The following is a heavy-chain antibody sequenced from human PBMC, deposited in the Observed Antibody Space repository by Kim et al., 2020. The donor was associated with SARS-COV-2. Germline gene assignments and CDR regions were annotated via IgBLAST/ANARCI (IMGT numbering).Heavy chain of an antibody. CDR2: RSGTRN. Sequence: RSGTRNTYANSVKGRFTISRDNSRNTLYLKMNSLRAEDTAVYFCLAGFRGYWGQGTLVTVSS. J-gene: IGHJ4*02. CDR3: LAGFRGY. D-gene: IGHD3-10*01. V-gene: IGHV3-23*05.